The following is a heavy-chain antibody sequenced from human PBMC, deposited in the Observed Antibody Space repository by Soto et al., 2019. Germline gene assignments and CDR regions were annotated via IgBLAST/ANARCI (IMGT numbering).Heavy chain of an antibody. D-gene: IGHD3-22*01. Sequence: SVKVSCKASGGTFSSYAISWVRQAPGQGLEWMGGIIPIFGTANYTQKFQGRVTITADESTSTAYMELSSLRSEDTAVYYCARDHYYDSSGYYSYWYFDLWGRGTLVTVSS. J-gene: IGHJ2*01. V-gene: IGHV1-69*13. CDR3: ARDHYYDSSGYYSYWYFDL. CDR2: IIPIFGTA. CDR1: GGTFSSYA.